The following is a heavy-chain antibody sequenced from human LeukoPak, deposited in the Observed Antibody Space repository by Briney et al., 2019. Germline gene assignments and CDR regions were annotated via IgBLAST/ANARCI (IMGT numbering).Heavy chain of an antibody. CDR2: IYHSGST. Sequence: PSQTLSLTCAVSGGSISSGGYSWSWIRQPPGKGLEWIGYIYHSGSTYYNPSLKSRVTISVDRSKNLFSLKLSSVTAADTAVYYCARGRSYYYYGMDVWGQGTTVTVSS. CDR3: ARGRSYYYYGMDV. V-gene: IGHV4-30-2*01. CDR1: GGSISSGGYS. J-gene: IGHJ6*02.